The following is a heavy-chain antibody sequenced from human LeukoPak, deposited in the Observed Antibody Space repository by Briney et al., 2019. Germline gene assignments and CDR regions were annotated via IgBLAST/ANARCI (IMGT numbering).Heavy chain of an antibody. CDR3: APKGDYSDRLTNAPS. CDR2: INWNGGST. V-gene: IGHV3-20*04. Sequence: PGGSLRLSCAASGFTFDDYGMSWVRQAPGKGLEWVSGINWNGGSTGYADSVKGRFTISRDNAKNSLYLQMNSLRAEDTALYYCAPKGDYSDRLTNAPSWGRGTLVTVSS. CDR1: GFTFDDYG. J-gene: IGHJ5*02. D-gene: IGHD3-22*01.